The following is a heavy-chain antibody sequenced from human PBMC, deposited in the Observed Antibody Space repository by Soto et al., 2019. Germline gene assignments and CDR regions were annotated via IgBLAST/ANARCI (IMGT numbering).Heavy chain of an antibody. D-gene: IGHD3-10*01. V-gene: IGHV1-18*01. CDR2: ISAYNGNT. J-gene: IGHJ3*02. CDR1: GYTCTIFG. CDR3: AVRGVCCTFDGEVFES. Sequence: APERPPCRASGYTCTIFGISWLRQAPGPGLAWMGWISAYNGNTNYAQKLQGRVTMTTDTSTSTAYMELRSLRSDDTAVYYCAVRGVCCTFDGEVFESCGQVSMVIV.